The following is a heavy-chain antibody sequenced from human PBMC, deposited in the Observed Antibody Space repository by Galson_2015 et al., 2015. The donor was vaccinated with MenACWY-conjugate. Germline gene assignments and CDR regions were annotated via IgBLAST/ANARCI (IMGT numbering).Heavy chain of an antibody. CDR3: ARGDSYYDTSGYYLWDY. CDR1: GYTFTSYW. Sequence: QSGAEVKKPGESLTISCKGSGYTFTSYWIGWVRQMPGKGLEWMGIIFPGDSDTRYSPSFQGQVTISADKSISTAYLQWSSLKASDTAMYYCARGDSYYDTSGYYLWDYWGQGTLVTVSS. J-gene: IGHJ4*02. D-gene: IGHD3-22*01. CDR2: IFPGDSDT. V-gene: IGHV5-51*01.